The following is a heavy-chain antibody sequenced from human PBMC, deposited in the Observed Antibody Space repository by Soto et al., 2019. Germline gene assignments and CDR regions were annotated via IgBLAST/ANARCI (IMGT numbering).Heavy chain of an antibody. V-gene: IGHV4-34*01. Sequence: QVQLQQWGAGLLKPSETLSLTCAVYGGSFSGYYWSWIRQPPGKGLEWIGEINHSGSTNYNPSLKSRVNISVDTSKNQFSLKLSSVTAADTAVYYCARSVGDYYTGAQTNVGENDYYYYMDVWGKGTTVTVSS. J-gene: IGHJ6*03. CDR3: ARSVGDYYTGAQTNVGENDYYYYMDV. CDR2: INHSGST. CDR1: GGSFSGYY. D-gene: IGHD2-21*02.